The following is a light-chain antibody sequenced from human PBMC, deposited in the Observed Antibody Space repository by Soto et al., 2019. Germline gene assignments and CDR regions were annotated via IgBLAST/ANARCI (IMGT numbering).Light chain of an antibody. CDR1: SSNIGSKT. J-gene: IGLJ3*02. Sequence: QPVLTQPPSASGTPGQRVTISCSRSSSNIGSKTVNWYQQLPGTAPKLLIRSNNQRPSGVPDRFSGSKSGTSASLAISGLQSEDEADYYCAAWDDSLNGAVFGGGTQLTVL. CDR3: AAWDDSLNGAV. V-gene: IGLV1-44*01. CDR2: SNN.